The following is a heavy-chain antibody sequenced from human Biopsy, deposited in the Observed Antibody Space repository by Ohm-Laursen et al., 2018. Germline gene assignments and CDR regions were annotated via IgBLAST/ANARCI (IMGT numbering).Heavy chain of an antibody. CDR2: MSHRGST. CDR3: ARWEVGYSANDLRFDY. Sequence: GTLSLTCAVYGRSFSGSYWTWIRQPPGKGLEWLGEMSHRGSTNHNPSLKSRVTISMDTSKNQFSLKLTSVTAADTAVYYCARWEVGYSANDLRFDYWGQGTLVTVSS. D-gene: IGHD5-12*01. J-gene: IGHJ4*02. V-gene: IGHV4-34*01. CDR1: GRSFSGSY.